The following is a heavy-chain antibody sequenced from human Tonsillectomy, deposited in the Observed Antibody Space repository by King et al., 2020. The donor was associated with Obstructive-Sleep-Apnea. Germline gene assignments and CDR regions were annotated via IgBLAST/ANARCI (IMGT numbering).Heavy chain of an antibody. Sequence: VQLQQWGAELLKPSDTLSLTCGVYSGSFSGLYWSWIRQPPGKGLEWIGEINHSEVTNYNPSLKSRVTISVDTSKNQFSLKLKSVTAADTAVYYCARGGGSCSGGSCYDDSWGHGTLVTVSS. D-gene: IGHD2-15*01. V-gene: IGHV4-34*01. CDR1: SGSFSGLY. J-gene: IGHJ5*01. CDR2: INHSEVT. CDR3: ARGGGSCSGGSCYDDS.